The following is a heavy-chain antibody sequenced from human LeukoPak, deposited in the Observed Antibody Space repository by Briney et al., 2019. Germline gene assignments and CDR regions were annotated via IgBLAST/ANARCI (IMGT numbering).Heavy chain of an antibody. CDR2: IYPGDSDT. CDR3: ARGGRNYYDSSGDAFDI. Sequence: GESLKISCKGSGYSFTSYWIGWVRQMPGKGLEWMGIIYPGDSDTRYSPSFQGQVTISADKSISTAYLQWSSLKASDTAMYYCARGGRNYYDSSGDAFDIWGQGTVVTVSS. CDR1: GYSFTSYW. D-gene: IGHD3-22*01. J-gene: IGHJ3*02. V-gene: IGHV5-51*01.